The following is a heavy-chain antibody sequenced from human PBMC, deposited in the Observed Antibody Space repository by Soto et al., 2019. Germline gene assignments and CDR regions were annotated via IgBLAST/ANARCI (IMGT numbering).Heavy chain of an antibody. Sequence: GGSLRLSCAASGFTFSSYAMSWVRQAPGKGLEWVSAISGSGGSTYYADSVKGRFTISRDNSKNTLYLQMNSLRAEDTAVYYCAKSAPLQWLLYGDFDYWGQGTLVTVSS. J-gene: IGHJ4*02. D-gene: IGHD3-3*01. CDR3: AKSAPLQWLLYGDFDY. CDR2: ISGSGGST. CDR1: GFTFSSYA. V-gene: IGHV3-23*01.